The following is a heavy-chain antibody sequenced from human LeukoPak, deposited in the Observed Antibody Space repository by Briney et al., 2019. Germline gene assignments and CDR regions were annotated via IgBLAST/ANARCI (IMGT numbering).Heavy chain of an antibody. D-gene: IGHD4-17*01. CDR1: GGSFSGYY. V-gene: IGHV4-34*01. Sequence: SETLSLTCAVYGGSFSGYYWSWIRQPPGKGLEWIGEINHSGSTYYNPSLKSRVTISVDTSKNQFSLKLSSVTAADTAVYYCARDHSDYGDYVGNWFDPWGQGTLVTVSS. CDR2: INHSGST. CDR3: ARDHSDYGDYVGNWFDP. J-gene: IGHJ5*02.